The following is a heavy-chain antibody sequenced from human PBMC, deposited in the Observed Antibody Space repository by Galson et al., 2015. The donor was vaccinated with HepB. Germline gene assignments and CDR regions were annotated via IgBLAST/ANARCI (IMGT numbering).Heavy chain of an antibody. CDR3: ARDVGATTEYFDY. D-gene: IGHD1-26*01. J-gene: IGHJ4*02. CDR1: GFTFSSYA. CDR2: ISYDGSNK. Sequence: FLRLSCAASGFTFSSYAMHWVRQAPGKGLEWVAVISYDGSNKYYADSVKGRFTISRDNSKNTLYLQMNSLRAEDTAVYYCARDVGATTEYFDYWGQGTLVTVSS. V-gene: IGHV3-30-3*01.